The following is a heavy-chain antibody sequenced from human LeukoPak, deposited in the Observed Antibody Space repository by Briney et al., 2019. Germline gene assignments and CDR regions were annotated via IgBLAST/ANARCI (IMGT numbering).Heavy chain of an antibody. Sequence: GGSLRLSCAASDLTFSNSALHWVRQAPGKGLEWVAVISYDGSNKYYADSVKGRFTISGDNSKNTLYLQMNSLSAEDTAVYYCARDMGEGSPPPDSNYYMDVWGKGTTVTVSS. CDR1: DLTFSNSA. V-gene: IGHV3-30*04. J-gene: IGHJ6*03. CDR3: ARDMGEGSPPPDSNYYMDV. CDR2: ISYDGSNK. D-gene: IGHD1-26*01.